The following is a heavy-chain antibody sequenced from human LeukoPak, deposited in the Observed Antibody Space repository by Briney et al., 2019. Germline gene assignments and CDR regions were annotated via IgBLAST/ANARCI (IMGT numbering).Heavy chain of an antibody. D-gene: IGHD3-22*01. CDR3: ARSAEISGYWPKVVVDV. Sequence: ASVKVSCKASGYTFNNYDINWLRQASGQGLAWMGWMQPNTGKTGYAQNFQGRVTMTSNTSISTAYMEVSSLRSDDTAVYYCARSAEISGYWPKVVVDVWGQGTTVTVSS. CDR2: MQPNTGKT. J-gene: IGHJ6*02. CDR1: GYTFNNYD. V-gene: IGHV1-8*01.